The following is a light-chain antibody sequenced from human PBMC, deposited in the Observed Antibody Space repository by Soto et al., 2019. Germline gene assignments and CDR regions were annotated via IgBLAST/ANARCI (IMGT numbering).Light chain of an antibody. V-gene: IGLV1-44*01. CDR2: SND. CDR3: ATWDDSLTGFYV. CDR1: RSNIGSNT. J-gene: IGLJ1*01. Sequence: QSVLTQPPSASGTPGQRLIISCSGSRSNIGSNTVNWYQQLPGTAPKLLIYSNDQRPSGVPDRFSGSKSGTSASLAISGLQSEDEADYYCATWDDSLTGFYVFGTG.